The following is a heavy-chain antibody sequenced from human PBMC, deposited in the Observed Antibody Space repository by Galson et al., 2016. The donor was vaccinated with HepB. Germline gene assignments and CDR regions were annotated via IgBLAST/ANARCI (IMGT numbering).Heavy chain of an antibody. CDR3: ARNFGKTQGY. CDR1: GGSVSSGPYY. Sequence: LSLTCTVSGGSVSSGPYYWSWIRQPPGKGLEWLGYISYSGSANYNPSLKSRITISIDTSKNQFSVNLSSVTAADTAVYYCARNFGKTQGYWGQGTLVTVSS. CDR2: ISYSGSA. J-gene: IGHJ4*02. D-gene: IGHD3-10*01. V-gene: IGHV4-61*01.